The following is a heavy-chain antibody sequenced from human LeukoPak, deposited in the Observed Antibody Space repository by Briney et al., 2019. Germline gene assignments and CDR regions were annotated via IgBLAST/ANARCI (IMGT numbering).Heavy chain of an antibody. CDR1: GGSISSSSYY. CDR2: IYYSGST. D-gene: IGHD1-7*01. V-gene: IGHV4-39*01. Sequence: SETLSLTCTVSGGSISSSSYYWGWIRQPPGKGLEWIGSIYYSGSTYYNPSLKSRVTISVDTSKNQFSLKLSSVTAADTAVYYCASLKYNWKYVLAWYFDLWGRGTLVTVSS. J-gene: IGHJ2*01. CDR3: ASLKYNWKYVLAWYFDL.